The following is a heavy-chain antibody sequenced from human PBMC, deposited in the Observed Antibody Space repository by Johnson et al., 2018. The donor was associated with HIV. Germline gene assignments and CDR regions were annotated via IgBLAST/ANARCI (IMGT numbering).Heavy chain of an antibody. Sequence: QVQLVESGGGVVQPGKSLRLSCAASGLTFSDFAMHWVRQAPGKGLEWVAVTSYDGINKYYATSVKGRFTISRDNSKNTLYLQMNSLRAEDTAVYYCAREWGEGAFDIWGQGTMVTVSS. CDR1: GLTFSDFA. J-gene: IGHJ3*02. CDR3: AREWGEGAFDI. D-gene: IGHD3-16*01. V-gene: IGHV3-30-3*01. CDR2: TSYDGINK.